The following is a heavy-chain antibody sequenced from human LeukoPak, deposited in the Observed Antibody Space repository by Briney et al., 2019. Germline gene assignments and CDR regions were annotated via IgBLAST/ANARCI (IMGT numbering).Heavy chain of an antibody. V-gene: IGHV1-2*02. Sequence: ASLKVPCQASGYGFTDYYVHWIRQAPGQGLEWMGWINPSSGATIYAQKFQGRVTMTRDTFTTTAYMEIKSLVSDDTAVYYCARGWQINSSGGFVDPWGQGTLVTVSS. J-gene: IGHJ5*02. CDR1: GYGFTDYY. CDR2: INPSSGAT. D-gene: IGHD6-6*01. CDR3: ARGWQINSSGGFVDP.